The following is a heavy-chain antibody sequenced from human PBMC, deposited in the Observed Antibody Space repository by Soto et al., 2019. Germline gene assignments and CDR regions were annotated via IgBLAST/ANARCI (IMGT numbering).Heavy chain of an antibody. Sequence: PGGALRLSCSTSGFTFSSYAMHWVRQAPGKGLEYVSAISSNGGSTYYADSVKGRFTISRDNSKNTLYLQMSSLRAEDTAVYYCVRSYYDFWSGYYNGGYYFDYWGQGTLVTVSS. D-gene: IGHD3-3*01. CDR2: ISSNGGST. CDR1: GFTFSSYA. V-gene: IGHV3-64D*06. J-gene: IGHJ4*02. CDR3: VRSYYDFWSGYYNGGYYFDY.